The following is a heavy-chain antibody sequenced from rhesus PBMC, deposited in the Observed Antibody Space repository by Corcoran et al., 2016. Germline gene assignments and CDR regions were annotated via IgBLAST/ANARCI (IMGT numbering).Heavy chain of an antibody. CDR3: TRDLRYSSWSGFDY. CDR2: MRSKAYGGTA. D-gene: IGHD6-13*01. CDR1: GFTFSNHS. V-gene: IGHV3-6*01. Sequence: EVQLVESGGGLVQPGGSLRVSCAASGFTFSNHSMYWVRQAPGKGLEWVGFMRSKAYGGTAEYAASVKGRFTISRDDSKSIAYLQRSSLKTEDTAVYYCTRDLRYSSWSGFDYWGQGVLVTVSS. J-gene: IGHJ4*01.